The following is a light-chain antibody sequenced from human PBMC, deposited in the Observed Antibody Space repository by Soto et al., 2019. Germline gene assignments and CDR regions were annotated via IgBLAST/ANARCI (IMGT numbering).Light chain of an antibody. CDR2: DVS. CDR1: SSDVGAYNY. Sequence: QSALAQPPSASGSPGQSVTISCTGTSSDVGAYNYVSWYQQHRGKAPKLIIYDVSQRPSGVPDRFSGSKSGNTASLTVSGLQAEEEAVYYCNSFAGSAHVVFGGGTQLTVL. V-gene: IGLV2-8*01. CDR3: NSFAGSAHVV. J-gene: IGLJ2*01.